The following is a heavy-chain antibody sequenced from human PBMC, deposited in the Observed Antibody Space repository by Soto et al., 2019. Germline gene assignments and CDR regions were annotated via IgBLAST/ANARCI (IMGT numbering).Heavy chain of an antibody. Sequence: QVQLVESGGGVVQPGRSLRLSCAASGFTFSSYGMHWVRQAPGKGLEWVAVIWYDGSNKYYADSVKGRFTISRDNSKNTLYLQMNSLRAEDTAVYYCARDPGYCSSTSCRPDAFDIWGQGTMVTVSS. J-gene: IGHJ3*02. CDR3: ARDPGYCSSTSCRPDAFDI. CDR1: GFTFSSYG. D-gene: IGHD2-2*03. V-gene: IGHV3-33*01. CDR2: IWYDGSNK.